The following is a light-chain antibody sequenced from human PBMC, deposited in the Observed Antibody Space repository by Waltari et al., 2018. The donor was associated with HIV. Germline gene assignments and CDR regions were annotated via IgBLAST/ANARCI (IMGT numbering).Light chain of an antibody. J-gene: IGLJ2*01. CDR2: STN. V-gene: IGLV8-61*01. Sequence: QTVVTQEPSFSVSPGGTVTLTCGLSSGSASTSYYPRWYQQTPGQAPRTLIYSTNTRSSGVPDRFSGSILGNKAALTITGAQADDESDYYCVLYMGSGIGVFGGGTKLTVL. CDR1: SGSASTSYY. CDR3: VLYMGSGIGV.